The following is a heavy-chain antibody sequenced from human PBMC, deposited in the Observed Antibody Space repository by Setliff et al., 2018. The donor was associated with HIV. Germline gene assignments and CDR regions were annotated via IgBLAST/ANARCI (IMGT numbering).Heavy chain of an antibody. D-gene: IGHD5-18*01. V-gene: IGHV4-59*08. CDR1: GVSMTNNY. J-gene: IGHJ6*03. CDR2: VHYSGNT. Sequence: SETLSLTCSVSGVSMTNNYWTWIRQSPGKGLEWIGYVHYSGNTRYNPSLKSRVTISVDTSKNQFSLKLSSVTAADTAVYYCARGRYSYAGPNYYYYYMDVWGKGTTVTVSS. CDR3: ARGRYSYAGPNYYYYYMDV.